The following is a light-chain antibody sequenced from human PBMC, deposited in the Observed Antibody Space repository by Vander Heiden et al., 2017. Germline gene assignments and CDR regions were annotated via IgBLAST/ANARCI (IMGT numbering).Light chain of an antibody. CDR3: QQYYSTPWT. Sequence: DSVMTQSPDSLAVYLGERATINCKSSQSVLYSSNNKNYLAWYQQKPGQPPKLLIYWASTRESGVPDRFSGSGSGTDFTLTISSLQAEDVAVYYCQQYYSTPWTFGQGTKVEIK. CDR2: WAS. J-gene: IGKJ1*01. V-gene: IGKV4-1*01. CDR1: QSVLYSSNNKNY.